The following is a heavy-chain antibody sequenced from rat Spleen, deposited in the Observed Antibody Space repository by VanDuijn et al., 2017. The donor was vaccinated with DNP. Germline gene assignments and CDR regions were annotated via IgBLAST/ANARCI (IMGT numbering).Heavy chain of an antibody. Sequence: EVQLVESGGGLVQPGRSLKLSCAASGFTFSNYYMAWVRQAPTKGLEWVAYISYDGGITNYGDSVKGRFTISRDNAKNTLYLQMDSLRSEDTATYYCATRTTGIFDYWGQGVMVTVSS. J-gene: IGHJ2*01. D-gene: IGHD1-9*01. CDR2: ISYDGGIT. CDR1: GFTFSNYY. CDR3: ATRTTGIFDY. V-gene: IGHV5-20*01.